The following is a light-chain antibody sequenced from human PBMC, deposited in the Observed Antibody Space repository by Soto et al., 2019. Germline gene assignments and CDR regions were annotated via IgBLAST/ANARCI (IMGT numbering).Light chain of an antibody. V-gene: IGLV2-8*01. CDR1: SSDVGGQNY. CDR2: AVT. CDR3: NSHAGNNSSV. J-gene: IGLJ1*01. Sequence: QSALTQPPSASGSPGQSVAISCTGTSSDVGGQNYVSWYQQLPGKAPKLIIYAVTELPSGVPDRFSGSKSGNTASLTVSGLQTEDEADYYCNSHAGNNSSVFGTGTKVTVL.